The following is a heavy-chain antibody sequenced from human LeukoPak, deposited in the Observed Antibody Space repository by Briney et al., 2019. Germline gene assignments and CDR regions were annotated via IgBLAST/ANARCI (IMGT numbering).Heavy chain of an antibody. CDR2: IFYSGST. D-gene: IGHD6-19*01. J-gene: IGHJ4*02. Sequence: PSETLSLTCTVSGGSISSTNYYWGWIRQPPGKGLEWIGSIFYSGSTYYNPSLKSRVTISVDTSKNQLSLKLSSETAADTAVYYCTRHAGGGWWYFDYWGQGTLVTVSS. CDR3: TRHAGGGWWYFDY. V-gene: IGHV4-39*01. CDR1: GGSISSTNYY.